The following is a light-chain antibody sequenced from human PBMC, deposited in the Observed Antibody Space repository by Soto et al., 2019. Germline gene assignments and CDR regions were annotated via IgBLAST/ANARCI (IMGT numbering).Light chain of an antibody. V-gene: IGKV3-11*01. CDR3: QQRSNWPPART. CDR2: DAS. CDR1: QSVSSY. Sequence: EIVLTQSPATLSLSPGERATLSCRASQSVSSYLAWYQQKPGQAPRLLIYDASNRATGIPARFSGSGSGTDFPLTISSLEPEDFAVYYCQQRSNWPPARTFGPGTKVDIK. J-gene: IGKJ3*01.